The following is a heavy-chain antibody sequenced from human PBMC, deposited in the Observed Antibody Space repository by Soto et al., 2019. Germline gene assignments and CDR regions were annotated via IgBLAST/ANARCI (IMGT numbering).Heavy chain of an antibody. Sequence: PGGSLRLSCAASGFTFSSYAMSWVRQAPGKGLEWVSAISGSGGSTYYADSVKGRFTISRDNSKNTLYLRMNSLRAEDTAVYYCATKGLRYFDWLSVIWGQGTLVTVSS. J-gene: IGHJ4*02. V-gene: IGHV3-23*01. CDR3: ATKGLRYFDWLSVI. CDR2: ISGSGGST. D-gene: IGHD3-9*01. CDR1: GFTFSSYA.